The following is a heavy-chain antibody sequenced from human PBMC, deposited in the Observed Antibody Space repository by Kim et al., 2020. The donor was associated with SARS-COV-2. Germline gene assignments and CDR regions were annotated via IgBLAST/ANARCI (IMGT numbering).Heavy chain of an antibody. CDR3: ARGPRVYETEWFDP. Sequence: GGSPRLSCAASGFTFSSYWMSWVRQAPGKGLEWVANIKQDGSEKYYVDSVKGRFTISRDNAKNSLYLQMNSLRAEDTAVYYCARGPRVYETEWFDPWGQGTLVTVSS. V-gene: IGHV3-7*01. CDR2: IKQDGSEK. D-gene: IGHD2-8*01. CDR1: GFTFSSYW. J-gene: IGHJ5*02.